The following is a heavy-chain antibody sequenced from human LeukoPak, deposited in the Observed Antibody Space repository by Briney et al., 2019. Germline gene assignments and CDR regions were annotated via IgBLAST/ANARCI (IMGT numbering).Heavy chain of an antibody. CDR2: ISGSGLMT. D-gene: IGHD3-10*01. J-gene: IGHJ6*03. V-gene: IGHV3-23*01. CDR1: GFTFSDYA. CDR3: AKDFMRFGRTYYYMDV. Sequence: PGASLRLSCAASGFTFSDYAMSSVRQAPGKGLEWVATISGSGLMTYYADSVKGRFTVSGDNSKNTLYLQMNSLRAEDTAVYYCAKDFMRFGRTYYYMDVWGKGTTVTISS.